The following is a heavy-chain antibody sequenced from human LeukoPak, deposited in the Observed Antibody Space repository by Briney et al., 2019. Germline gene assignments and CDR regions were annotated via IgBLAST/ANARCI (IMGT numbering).Heavy chain of an antibody. V-gene: IGHV1-69*13. J-gene: IGHJ6*02. D-gene: IGHD3-3*01. Sequence: SVKVSCKASGGTFSSYAISRVRQAPGQGLECMGGIIPIFGTANYAQKFQGRVTIPADESTSTAYMELSSLRSEDTAVYYCWSHYDFWSGYNYHYYGMDVWGQGTTVTVSS. CDR3: WSHYDFWSGYNYHYYGMDV. CDR2: IIPIFGTA. CDR1: GGTFSSYA.